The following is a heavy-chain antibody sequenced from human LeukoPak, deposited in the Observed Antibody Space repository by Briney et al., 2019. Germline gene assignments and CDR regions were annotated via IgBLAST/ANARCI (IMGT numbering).Heavy chain of an antibody. J-gene: IGHJ5*02. V-gene: IGHV3-30*18. Sequence: GGSLRLSCAASGFTFSSYGMHWVRQAPGKGLEWVAVISYDGSNKYYADSVKGRFTISRDNSKNTLYLQMNSLRAEDTAVYYWAKEGYYGSGSQVQFNWFDPWGQGTLVTVSS. CDR1: GFTFSSYG. D-gene: IGHD3-10*01. CDR3: AKEGYYGSGSQVQFNWFDP. CDR2: ISYDGSNK.